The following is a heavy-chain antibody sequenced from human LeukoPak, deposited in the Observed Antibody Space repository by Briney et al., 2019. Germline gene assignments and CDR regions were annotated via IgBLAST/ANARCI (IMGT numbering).Heavy chain of an antibody. CDR2: IRNQANSYTT. V-gene: IGHV3-72*01. J-gene: IGHJ4*02. CDR3: VRSLAD. D-gene: IGHD6-19*01. CDR1: GFXFSDHY. Sequence: GGSLRLSCAASGFXFSDHYIDWVRQAPGKGLEWVGRIRNQANSYTTEYAASVKGRFTLSRDDSKSSLFVQMNSLKTEDTAVYFCVRSLADWGQGTQVTVSS.